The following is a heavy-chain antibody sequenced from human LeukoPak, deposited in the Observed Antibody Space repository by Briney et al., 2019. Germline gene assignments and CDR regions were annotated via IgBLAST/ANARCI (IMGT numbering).Heavy chain of an antibody. V-gene: IGHV1-2*02. Sequence: RASVKVSCKASGYTFTGYYMHWVRQAPGQGLEWMGWINPNSGGTNYAQKFQGRVTMTRDTSISTAYMELSRLRSDDTAVYYCARDAEIVVVPAAIFYYGMDVWGQGTTVTVSS. CDR2: INPNSGGT. CDR3: ARDAEIVVVPAAIFYYGMDV. CDR1: GYTFTGYY. J-gene: IGHJ6*02. D-gene: IGHD2-2*01.